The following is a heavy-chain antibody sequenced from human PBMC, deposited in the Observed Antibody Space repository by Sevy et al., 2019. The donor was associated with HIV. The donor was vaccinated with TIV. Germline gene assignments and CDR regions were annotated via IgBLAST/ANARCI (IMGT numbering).Heavy chain of an antibody. J-gene: IGHJ4*02. CDR3: VGRRYSYTYSWSYHFDY. V-gene: IGHV3-11*01. CDR2: ISSSGTTL. D-gene: IGHD5-18*01. Sequence: GGSLRLSCAASGLTFSDYYMSWIRQAPGKGLEWLSYISSSGTTLYSADSVKGRFAISRDNAKNSLYLQMNSLRAEETAVYFCVGRRYSYTYSWSYHFDYCGQGALVTVSS. CDR1: GLTFSDYY.